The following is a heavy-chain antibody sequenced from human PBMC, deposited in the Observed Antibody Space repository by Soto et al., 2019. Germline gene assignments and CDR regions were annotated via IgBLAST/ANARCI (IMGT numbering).Heavy chain of an antibody. D-gene: IGHD3-10*01. CDR1: GFTFGTTD. J-gene: IGHJ5*02. V-gene: IGHV3-23*01. Sequence: GGSLRLSCAASGFTFGTTDMSWVRQAPGEGLEWVSTIDGSGGITYYADSVKGRFTISRDNSRNTVYLQMNSLRGDDTALYYCVKISGWFNTWGQGALVTVSS. CDR3: VKISGWFNT. CDR2: IDGSGGIT.